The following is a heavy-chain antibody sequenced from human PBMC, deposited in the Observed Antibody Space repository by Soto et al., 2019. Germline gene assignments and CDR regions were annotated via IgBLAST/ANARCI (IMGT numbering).Heavy chain of an antibody. CDR2: IYYTGRT. D-gene: IGHD2-8*01. CDR3: AGMRLTKTNCLDR. V-gene: IGHV4-61*01. Sequence: SETLSLTCTVSGGSVSSGNYYWSWIRQPPGKGLDWIGYIYYTGRTNYNPSLKSRVTMSLATSKNQFSLKLDSVTAADTAIYYCAGMRLTKTNCLDRWGQGSLVTVST. CDR1: GGSVSSGNYY. J-gene: IGHJ5*02.